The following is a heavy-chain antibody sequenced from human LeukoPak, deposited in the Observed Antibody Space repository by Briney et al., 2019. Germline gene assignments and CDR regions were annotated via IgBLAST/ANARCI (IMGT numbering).Heavy chain of an antibody. V-gene: IGHV4-61*02. D-gene: IGHD3-22*01. J-gene: IGHJ3*02. CDR3: ARETTMIVVVITDAFDI. Sequence: SQTLSLTCTVSGGSISSGSYYWSWIRQPAGKGLEWIGRIYTSGSTNYNPSLKSRVTISVATSKNQFPLKLSSVTAADTAVYYCARETTMIVVVITDAFDIWGQGTMVTVSS. CDR2: IYTSGST. CDR1: GGSISSGSYY.